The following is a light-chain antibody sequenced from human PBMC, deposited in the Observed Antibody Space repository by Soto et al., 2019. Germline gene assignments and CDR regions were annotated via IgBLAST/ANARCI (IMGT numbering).Light chain of an antibody. Sequence: AIRMTQSPSSFSASTGDRVTITCRASQGISSYLAWYQQKPGKAPKLLIYAASTLQSAVPSRFSGSGSGTDFTLTISCLQSEDCATYYCQQYYSYPRTFGQGTQVEIK. CDR1: QGISSY. J-gene: IGKJ1*01. V-gene: IGKV1-8*01. CDR2: AAS. CDR3: QQYYSYPRT.